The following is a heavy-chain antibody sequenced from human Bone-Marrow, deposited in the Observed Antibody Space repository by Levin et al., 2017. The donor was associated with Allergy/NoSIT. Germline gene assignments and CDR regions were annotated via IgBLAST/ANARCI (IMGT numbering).Heavy chain of an antibody. CDR1: GFTFSSSA. D-gene: IGHD6-19*01. Sequence: LSLTCAASGFTFSSSAMSWVRQAPGKGLEWVSAITPNGDTTYYADSVKGRFIIFRDNSKNTLYLQMNSLRAEDTAVYYCANRGSGWYYRWGQGTLVSVSS. CDR2: ITPNGDTT. CDR3: ANRGSGWYYR. V-gene: IGHV3-23*01. J-gene: IGHJ5*02.